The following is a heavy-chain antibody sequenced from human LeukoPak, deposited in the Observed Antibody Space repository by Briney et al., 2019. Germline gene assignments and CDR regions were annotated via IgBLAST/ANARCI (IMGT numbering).Heavy chain of an antibody. CDR3: AKDDSSWTFQY. D-gene: IGHD3-22*01. CDR1: GFTFSSYW. V-gene: IGHV3-74*01. Sequence: GGSLRLSCAASGFTFSSYWMHWVRQAPGKGLVWVSRINSDGSSTDYADSVKGRFTISRDNAKNTLYLQMNSLRAEDTAVYYCAKDDSSWTFQYWGQGTLVTVSS. J-gene: IGHJ1*01. CDR2: INSDGSST.